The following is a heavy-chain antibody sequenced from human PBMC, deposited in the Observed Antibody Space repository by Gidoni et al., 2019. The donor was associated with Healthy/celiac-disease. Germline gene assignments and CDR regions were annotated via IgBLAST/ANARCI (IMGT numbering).Heavy chain of an antibody. CDR3: ARVMYFDWLLLGDAFDI. J-gene: IGHJ3*02. CDR1: GYTFTSYG. Sequence: QVQLVQSGAEVTKPGASVKVSCKASGYTFTSYGISWVRQAPGQGLEWMGWISAYNGNTNDAQKLQGRVTMTTDTSTSTAYMELRSLRSDDTAVYYCARVMYFDWLLLGDAFDIWGQGTMVTVSS. CDR2: ISAYNGNT. D-gene: IGHD3-9*01. V-gene: IGHV1-18*01.